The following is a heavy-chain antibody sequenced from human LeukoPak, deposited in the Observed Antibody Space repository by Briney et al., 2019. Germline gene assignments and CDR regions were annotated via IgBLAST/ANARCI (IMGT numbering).Heavy chain of an antibody. CDR3: ARHYYDGNGLPRSYGMDV. V-gene: IGHV4-59*01. D-gene: IGHD3-22*01. J-gene: IGHJ6*02. CDR1: GGSISNYY. CDR2: IFYTGST. Sequence: SSETLSLTCTVSGGSISNYYWSWIRQPPGKGLVWIVYIFYTGSTNYNPSLKSRVTISVDTSKNQFSLNLRSVTAADTAVYYCARHYYDGNGLPRSYGMDVWGQGATVTVSS.